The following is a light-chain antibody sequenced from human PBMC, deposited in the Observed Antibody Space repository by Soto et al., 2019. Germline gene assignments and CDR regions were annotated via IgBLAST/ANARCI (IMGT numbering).Light chain of an antibody. CDR1: QSLGGN. Sequence: ETLMTQSPVTLSVSPGERATRSCRASQSLGGNLAWYQQKPGQAPRLVIYGASSRGTGIPDRFSGSGSGTDFTLTISRLEPEDFAVYYCQQYGSSGTFGQGTKVDIK. CDR3: QQYGSSGT. J-gene: IGKJ1*01. V-gene: IGKV3-20*01. CDR2: GAS.